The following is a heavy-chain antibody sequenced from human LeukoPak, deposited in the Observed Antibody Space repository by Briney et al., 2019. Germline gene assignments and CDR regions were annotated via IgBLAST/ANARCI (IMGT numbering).Heavy chain of an antibody. V-gene: IGHV4-39*01. CDR2: IYYSGST. CDR3: ARRSLDYGGNSYLMDY. D-gene: IGHD4-23*01. J-gene: IGHJ4*02. CDR1: GGSISSSSYY. Sequence: SETLSLTCTVSGGSISSSSYYWGWIRQPPGKGLEWIGRIYYSGSTYYNPSLKGRVTISVDTSKNQFSLKLSSVTAADTAVYYCARRSLDYGGNSYLMDYWGQGILVTVSS.